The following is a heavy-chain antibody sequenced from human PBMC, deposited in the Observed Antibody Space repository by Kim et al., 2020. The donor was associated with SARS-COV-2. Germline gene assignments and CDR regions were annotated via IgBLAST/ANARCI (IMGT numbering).Heavy chain of an antibody. V-gene: IGHV4-31*03. CDR1: GGSISSGGYY. Sequence: SETLSLTCTVSGGSISSGGYYWSWIRQHPGKGLEWIGYIYYSGSTYYNPSLKSRVTISVDTSKNQFSLKLSSVTAADTAVYYCARDRRDHDIVVPLYGMDVWGQGTTVTVSS. D-gene: IGHD2-21*01. CDR2: IYYSGST. CDR3: ARDRRDHDIVVPLYGMDV. J-gene: IGHJ6*02.